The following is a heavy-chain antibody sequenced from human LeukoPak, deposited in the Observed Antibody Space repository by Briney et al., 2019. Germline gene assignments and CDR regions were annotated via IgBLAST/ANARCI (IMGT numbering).Heavy chain of an antibody. CDR3: AGVVSADAFDI. V-gene: IGHV3-48*04. CDR2: ISSSSSTI. J-gene: IGHJ3*02. D-gene: IGHD2/OR15-2a*01. CDR1: GFTFSSYS. Sequence: GGSLRLSCAASGFTFSSYSMNWVRQAPGKGLEWVSYISSSSSTIYYADSVKGRFTISRDNAKNSLYLQMNSLRAEDTAVYYCAGVVSADAFDIWGQGTMVTASS.